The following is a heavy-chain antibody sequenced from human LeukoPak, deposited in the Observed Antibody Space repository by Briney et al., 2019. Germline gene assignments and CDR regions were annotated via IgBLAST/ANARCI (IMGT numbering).Heavy chain of an antibody. J-gene: IGHJ4*02. V-gene: IGHV3-7*01. CDR3: AKDRDYGAAGYYFDY. CDR2: IKQDGSDK. CDR1: GFSFSNYW. Sequence: GGSLRRSCAASGFSFSNYWMSWVRQAPGKGLEWVANIKQDGSDKYYVDSVKGRFTISRDNAKNSLYLQMNSLRADDTAVYYCAKDRDYGAAGYYFDYWGQGTLVTASS. D-gene: IGHD4/OR15-4a*01.